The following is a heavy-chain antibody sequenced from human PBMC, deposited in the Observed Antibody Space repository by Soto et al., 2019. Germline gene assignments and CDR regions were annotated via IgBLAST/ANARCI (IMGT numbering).Heavy chain of an antibody. CDR1: GYTFTSYC. CDR3: ARTPIAAAEY. J-gene: IGHJ4*02. D-gene: IGHD6-13*01. V-gene: IGHV1-18*01. Sequence: QVQLVQSGAEVTKPGASVKVSCKASGYTFTSYCISWVRQAPAQGLEWMGWISAYNGNTNYPQKLQGRVTMTTDTSTSTSDMELRSLRSDDTAGYYGARTPIAAAEYWGQGPLVTVSS. CDR2: ISAYNGNT.